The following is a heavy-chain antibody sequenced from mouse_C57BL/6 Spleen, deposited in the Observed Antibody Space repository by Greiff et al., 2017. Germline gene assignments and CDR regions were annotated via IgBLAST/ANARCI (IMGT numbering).Heavy chain of an antibody. Sequence: DVKVEESEGGLVQPGSSMKLSCTASGFTFSDYYMAWVRQVPEKGLEWVANIKYDGSSTYYLDSLKSRFIISRDNAKNILYLQMSSLKSEDTATDDCARDGYGSSSPMDYWGQGTSVTVSS. J-gene: IGHJ4*01. CDR3: ARDGYGSSSPMDY. D-gene: IGHD1-1*01. CDR2: IKYDGSST. V-gene: IGHV5-16*01. CDR1: GFTFSDYY.